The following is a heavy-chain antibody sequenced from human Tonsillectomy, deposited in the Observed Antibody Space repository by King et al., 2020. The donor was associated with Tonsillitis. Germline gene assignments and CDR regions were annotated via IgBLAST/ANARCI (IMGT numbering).Heavy chain of an antibody. D-gene: IGHD3-22*01. CDR1: GYTFTSYD. CDR2: WNPNICNK. CDR3: ARGWYYDSSGSILDY. J-gene: IGHJ4*02. V-gene: IGHV1-8*01. Sequence: QLQLVQSGAEGKKPGASVKVSCKASGYTFTSYDINWVRQATGKGLEVMGWWNPNICNKGYEQKFEGRGTITRNTSISTAYMALSSLRSEDTAVYYCARGWYYDSSGSILDYWGQGTLVTVSS.